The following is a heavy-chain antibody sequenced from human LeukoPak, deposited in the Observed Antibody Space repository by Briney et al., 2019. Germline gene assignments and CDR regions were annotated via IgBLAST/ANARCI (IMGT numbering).Heavy chain of an antibody. D-gene: IGHD3-16*01. Sequence: PGGSLRLSCAASGFSLSSYWMSWVRQAPGRGLEWVATISDSGGTTYYADSVKGRLTISRDNSKNTLYLQMNSLSPEDTAVYYCARRPGGLYYFDYWGQGVLVTVST. V-gene: IGHV3-23*01. CDR3: ARRPGGLYYFDY. CDR1: GFSLSSYW. J-gene: IGHJ4*02. CDR2: ISDSGGTT.